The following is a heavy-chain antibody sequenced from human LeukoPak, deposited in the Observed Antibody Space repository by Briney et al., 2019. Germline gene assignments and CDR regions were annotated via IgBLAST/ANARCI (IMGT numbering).Heavy chain of an antibody. V-gene: IGHV1-69*04. CDR2: IIPILGIA. CDR1: GGAFSSYA. Sequence: GASVKVSCKASGGAFSSYAISWVRQAPRQGLEWMGRIIPILGIANYAQKFQGRVTITADKSTSTAYMELSSLRSEDTAVYYCAWGTMVRGVDYYYYYGMDVWGQGTTVTVSS. D-gene: IGHD3-10*01. J-gene: IGHJ6*02. CDR3: AWGTMVRGVDYYYYYGMDV.